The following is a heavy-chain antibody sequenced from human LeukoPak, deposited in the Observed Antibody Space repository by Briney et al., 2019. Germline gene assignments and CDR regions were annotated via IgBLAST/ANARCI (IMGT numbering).Heavy chain of an antibody. Sequence: PGRTLRLSCAASGFTFSSYGMHWVRQAPGRGLEGGAVISYDRSNKYYADSVKGRFTISRDNSKNTLYLQMNSLRAEDTAVYYCAKSYYYDSSGYSDYWGQGTLVTVSS. CDR2: ISYDRSNK. CDR1: GFTFSSYG. V-gene: IGHV3-30*18. D-gene: IGHD3-22*01. J-gene: IGHJ4*02. CDR3: AKSYYYDSSGYSDY.